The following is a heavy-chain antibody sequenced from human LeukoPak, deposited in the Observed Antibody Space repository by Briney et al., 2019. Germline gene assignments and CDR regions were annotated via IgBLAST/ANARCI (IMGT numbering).Heavy chain of an antibody. J-gene: IGHJ3*01. D-gene: IGHD3-22*01. Sequence: GESLKISCKGSGYRFNAYWIAWVRQMPGKGLEWMGIIYPDDSDHRYSPSFQGQVTISADKSVRTAYLQWSSLKASDTAMYYCARPNITSYYDSRGYDAFDVWGQGTMVTVSS. V-gene: IGHV5-51*01. CDR3: ARPNITSYYDSRGYDAFDV. CDR1: GYRFNAYW. CDR2: IYPDDSDH.